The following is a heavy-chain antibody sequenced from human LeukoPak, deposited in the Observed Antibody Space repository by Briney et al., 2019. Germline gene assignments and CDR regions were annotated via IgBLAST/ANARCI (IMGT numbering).Heavy chain of an antibody. J-gene: IGHJ4*02. CDR2: INHSGST. V-gene: IGHV4-34*01. CDR3: ARVSASRVVTAIRKRTVFDY. CDR1: GGSFSGYY. Sequence: SETLSLTCAVYGGSFSGYYWSWIRQPPGKGLEWIGEINHSGSTNYNPSLKSRVTISVDTSKNQFSLKLSSVTAADTAVYYCARVSASRVVTAIRKRTVFDYWGQGTLVTVSS. D-gene: IGHD2-21*02.